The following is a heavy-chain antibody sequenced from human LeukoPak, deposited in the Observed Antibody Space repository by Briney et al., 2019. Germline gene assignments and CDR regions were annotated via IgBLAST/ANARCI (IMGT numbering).Heavy chain of an antibody. J-gene: IGHJ4*02. CDR1: GFTFSSYS. D-gene: IGHD5-18*01. V-gene: IGHV3-48*01. CDR3: AREAGYSYALGY. Sequence: GGSLRLSCAASGFTFSSYSMSWVRQAPGKGLEWVSYISGSSSTIYYADSVKGRFTISRDSAKNSLYLQMNSLRAEDTAVYYCAREAGYSYALGYWGQGTLVTVSS. CDR2: ISGSSSTI.